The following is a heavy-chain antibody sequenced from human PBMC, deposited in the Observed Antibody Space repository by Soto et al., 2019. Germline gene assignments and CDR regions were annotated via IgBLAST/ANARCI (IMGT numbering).Heavy chain of an antibody. Sequence: GGSLRLSCAASGFTFSSYAMSWVRQAPGKGLEWVSAISGSGGSTYYADSVKGRFTISRDNSKNTLYLQMNSLRAEDTAVYYCAKDFASSAYYDFWGSLSYYYYGMDVWGQGTTVTVSS. CDR3: AKDFASSAYYDFWGSLSYYYYGMDV. J-gene: IGHJ6*02. V-gene: IGHV3-23*01. CDR1: GFTFSSYA. CDR2: ISGSGGST. D-gene: IGHD3-3*01.